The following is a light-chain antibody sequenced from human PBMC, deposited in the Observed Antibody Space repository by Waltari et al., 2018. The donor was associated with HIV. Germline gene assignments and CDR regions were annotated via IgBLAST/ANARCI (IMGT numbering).Light chain of an antibody. V-gene: IGKV1-5*03. CDR2: RVS. CDR1: QSTSRW. Sequence: DIQMPQSPSTLSASVGARVTITCRASQSTSRWLAWYQQKPGKAPKLLISRVSNLESGVPSRFSGSGSGTEFTLTISSLQPDDFAVYYCQQYNNYLFTFGPGTKVDIK. J-gene: IGKJ3*01. CDR3: QQYNNYLFT.